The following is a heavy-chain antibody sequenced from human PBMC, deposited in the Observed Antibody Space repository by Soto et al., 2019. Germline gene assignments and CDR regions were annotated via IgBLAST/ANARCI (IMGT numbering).Heavy chain of an antibody. V-gene: IGHV3-21*01. CDR3: ASSERNMITLHVGFDY. Sequence: AGSLRLSCAASGVTVSSYSMNWVRLAPGKGLECVSSISTSSSYIYYADSVKARFTIYRDNAKNSLYLHMNTLRDADTSVYDCASSERNMITLHVGFDYWGQATLVTVSS. J-gene: IGHJ4*02. CDR2: ISTSSSYI. D-gene: IGHD3-16*01. CDR1: GVTVSSYS.